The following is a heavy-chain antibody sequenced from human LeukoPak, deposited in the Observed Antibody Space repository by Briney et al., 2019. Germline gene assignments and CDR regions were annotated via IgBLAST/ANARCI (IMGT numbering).Heavy chain of an antibody. J-gene: IGHJ4*02. CDR1: GGSISSYY. CDR2: IYYSGST. Sequence: SETLSLTCTVSGGSISSYYWSWIRQPPGKGLEWIGYIYYSGSTNYNPSLKSRVTISVDTSKNQFSLKLSSVTAADTAVYYCARHTDDCFDYWGQGTLVTVSS. CDR3: ARHTDDCFDY. V-gene: IGHV4-59*08.